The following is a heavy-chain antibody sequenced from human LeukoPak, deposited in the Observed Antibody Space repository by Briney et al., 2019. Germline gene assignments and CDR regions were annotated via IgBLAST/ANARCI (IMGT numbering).Heavy chain of an antibody. V-gene: IGHV5-51*01. CDR1: GYSFTSYW. J-gene: IGHJ4*02. Sequence: GESLKISCKGSGYSFTSYWIGWVRQMPGKGLEWMGIIYPGDSDTRYSPSLQGQVTISADKSISTAYLQWSSLKASDTAMYYCARHCSSTSCYGYYFDYWGQGTLVTVSS. CDR3: ARHCSSTSCYGYYFDY. CDR2: IYPGDSDT. D-gene: IGHD2-2*01.